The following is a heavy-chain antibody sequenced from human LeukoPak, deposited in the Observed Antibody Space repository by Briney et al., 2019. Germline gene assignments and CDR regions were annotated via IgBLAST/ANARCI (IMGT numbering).Heavy chain of an antibody. J-gene: IGHJ4*02. V-gene: IGHV1-18*01. CDR2: ISAYNGNT. Sequence: ASVKVSCKASGYTFTSYGISWVRQAPGQGLEWMGWISAYNGNTNYAQKFQGRVTITIDTSISTAYMELSSLRSEDTAVYYCARVDGSPDYWGQGTLVTVSS. D-gene: IGHD3-22*01. CDR3: ARVDGSPDY. CDR1: GYTFTSYG.